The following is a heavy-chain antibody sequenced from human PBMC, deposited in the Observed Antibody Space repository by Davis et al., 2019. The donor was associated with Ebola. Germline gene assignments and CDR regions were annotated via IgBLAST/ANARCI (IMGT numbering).Heavy chain of an antibody. CDR3: ARQRGGLRIWYFDL. J-gene: IGHJ2*01. CDR2: IYYSGST. V-gene: IGHV4-30-4*01. D-gene: IGHD4-17*01. Sequence: MPSETLSLTCTVSGGSISSGDYYWSWIRQPPGKGLEWIGYIYYSGSTYYNPSLKSRVTISVDTSKNQFSLKLSSMTAADTAVYYCARQRGGLRIWYFDLWGRGTLVTVSS. CDR1: GGSISSGDYY.